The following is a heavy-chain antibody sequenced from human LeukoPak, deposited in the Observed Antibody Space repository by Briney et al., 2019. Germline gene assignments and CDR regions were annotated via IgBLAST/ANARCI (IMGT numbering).Heavy chain of an antibody. D-gene: IGHD1-26*01. J-gene: IGHJ4*02. CDR1: GGSVSSYY. V-gene: IGHV4-59*08. Sequence: PSETLSLTCSVSGGSVSSYYWSWIRQSPGKGLEWIGYIHNSGRTNYNPSLKSRVTGFVDTSKNQVSLRLSSVTAADTAVYYCARHGSISSESYFDYWGQGALVTVSS. CDR2: IHNSGRT. CDR3: ARHGSISSESYFDY.